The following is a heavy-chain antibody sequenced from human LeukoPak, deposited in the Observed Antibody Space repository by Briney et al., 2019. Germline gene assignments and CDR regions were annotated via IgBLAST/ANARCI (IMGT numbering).Heavy chain of an antibody. D-gene: IGHD1-20*01. J-gene: IGHJ5*02. CDR1: GGSISSYY. CDR3: ARGGITGTTFIGQNWFDP. V-gene: IGHV4-38-2*02. Sequence: PSETLSLTCTVSGGSISSYYWSWIRQPPGKGLEWIGSIYHSGSTYYNPSLKSRVTISVDTSKNQFSLKLSSVTAADTAVYYCARGGITGTTFIGQNWFDPWGQGTLVTVSS. CDR2: IYHSGST.